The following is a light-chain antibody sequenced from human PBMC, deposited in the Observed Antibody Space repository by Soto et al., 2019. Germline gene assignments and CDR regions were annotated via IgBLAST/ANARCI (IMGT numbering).Light chain of an antibody. J-gene: IGKJ1*01. Sequence: DIQMTQSPSSLSASVEDRVIITCRAGQSISNHLAWYQQTPEKAPKLLIFAASSLQSGVPSRFSGSRSGPDFTLTISSLQPEDFATYYCQHSYSSPPTFGQGTKVDIK. CDR3: QHSYSSPPT. CDR2: AAS. V-gene: IGKV1-39*01. CDR1: QSISNH.